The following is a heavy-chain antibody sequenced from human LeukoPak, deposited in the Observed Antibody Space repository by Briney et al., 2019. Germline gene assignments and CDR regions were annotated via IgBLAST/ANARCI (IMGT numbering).Heavy chain of an antibody. CDR3: AMYCSSTSCHHRNAFDI. CDR1: GGSISSGGYY. Sequence: PSETLSLTCTVSGGSISSGGYYWSWIRQHPGKGLEWIGYIYYSGSTYYNPSLKSRVTISVDTSKNQFSLKLISVTAADTAVYYCAMYCSSTSCHHRNAFDIWGQGTMVTVSS. J-gene: IGHJ3*02. V-gene: IGHV4-31*03. CDR2: IYYSGST. D-gene: IGHD2-2*01.